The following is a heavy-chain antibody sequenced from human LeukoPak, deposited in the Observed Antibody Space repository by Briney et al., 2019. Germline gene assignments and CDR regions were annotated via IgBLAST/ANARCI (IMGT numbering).Heavy chain of an antibody. J-gene: IGHJ6*02. D-gene: IGHD3-3*01. CDR2: IWYDGSNK. CDR1: GFTFSSYG. V-gene: IGHV3-33*01. CDR3: ARDTISYGMDV. Sequence: GGSLRLSCAASGFTFSSYGMHWVRQAPGKGLEWVAVIWYDGSNKYYADSVKGRFTISRDNSKNTLYLQMNSLRAEDTAVYYCARDTISYGMDVWGQGTTVTVSS.